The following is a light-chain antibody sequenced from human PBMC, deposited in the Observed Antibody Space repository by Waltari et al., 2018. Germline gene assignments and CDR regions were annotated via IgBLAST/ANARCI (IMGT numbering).Light chain of an antibody. CDR3: SSYTASSTRV. CDR1: RSDVGGYNY. CDR2: EVS. Sequence: QSALTQPASVSGSPGQSITISCTGTRSDVGGYNYDSWYQQHPDKVPKLIIFEVSHRPSGVSDRFSGSKSGNTASLTISGLQTEDEANYYCSSYTASSTRVFGGGTTLTVL. V-gene: IGLV2-14*01. J-gene: IGLJ3*02.